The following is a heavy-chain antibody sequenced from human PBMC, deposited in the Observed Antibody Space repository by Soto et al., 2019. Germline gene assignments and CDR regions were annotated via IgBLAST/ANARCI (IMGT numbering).Heavy chain of an antibody. CDR1: GFTFSNYA. D-gene: IGHD3-22*01. Sequence: GGSLRLSCAASGFTFSNYAMNWVRQAPGKGLEWVSTISGRGGSTYYADSVKGRFTTSRDNSKNILYLQMNSLRAEDTAVYYCAKATMTLVVIRLDSWGQGTLVTVSS. CDR2: ISGRGGST. CDR3: AKATMTLVVIRLDS. J-gene: IGHJ4*02. V-gene: IGHV3-23*01.